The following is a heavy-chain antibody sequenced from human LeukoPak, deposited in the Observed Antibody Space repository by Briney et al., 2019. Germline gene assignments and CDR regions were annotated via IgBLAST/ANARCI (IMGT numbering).Heavy chain of an antibody. CDR1: GFTFSSYA. J-gene: IGHJ5*02. CDR2: ISGSGGST. CDR3: AKEGLRGYCSSTSCWRWFDP. D-gene: IGHD2-2*03. Sequence: PGGSLRLSCAASGFTFSSYAMSWVRQAPGKGLEWVSAISGSGGSTYYADSVKGRFTISRDNSKNTLYLQMNSLRAEDTAVYYCAKEGLRGYCSSTSCWRWFDPWGQGTLVTVPS. V-gene: IGHV3-23*01.